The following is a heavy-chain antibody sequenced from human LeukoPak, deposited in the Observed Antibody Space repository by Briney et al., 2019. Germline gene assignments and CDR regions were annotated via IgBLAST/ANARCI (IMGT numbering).Heavy chain of an antibody. CDR3: ARGYCSSTSCYKGFDY. Sequence: GESLKISCKGSGYTFTNYWIGWVRQMPGKGLEWMGTIYPGDSDTRYSPSFQGQVTISADKSITTAYLQWSSLKASDTAMYYCARGYCSSTSCYKGFDYWGQGTLVTVSS. D-gene: IGHD2-2*02. J-gene: IGHJ4*02. CDR1: GYTFTNYW. CDR2: IYPGDSDT. V-gene: IGHV5-51*01.